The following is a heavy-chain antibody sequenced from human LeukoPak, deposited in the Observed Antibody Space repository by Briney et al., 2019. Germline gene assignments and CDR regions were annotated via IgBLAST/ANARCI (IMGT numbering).Heavy chain of an antibody. CDR1: GYSFTSYW. J-gene: IGHJ4*02. D-gene: IGHD6-13*01. CDR3: ARQGGSSRTDFDY. Sequence: GESLKISCKGSGYSFTSYWIGWVRQMPGRGLEWMGIIYPGDSDTRYSPSFQGQVTISADKSISTAYLQWSSLKASDTSMYYCARQGGSSRTDFDYWGQGTLVTVSS. CDR2: IYPGDSDT. V-gene: IGHV5-51*01.